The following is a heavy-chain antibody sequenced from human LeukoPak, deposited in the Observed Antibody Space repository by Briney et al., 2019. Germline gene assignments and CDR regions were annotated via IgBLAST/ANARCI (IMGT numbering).Heavy chain of an antibody. Sequence: PGGSLRLSCAASGFTFSSYSMNWVRQAPGKGLEWVSSISSSSSYIYYADSVKGRFTISRDNTKNSLYLQMNSLRAEDTAVYYCARGLVGANDAFDIWGQGTMVTVSS. J-gene: IGHJ3*02. D-gene: IGHD1-26*01. V-gene: IGHV3-21*01. CDR2: ISSSSSYI. CDR1: GFTFSSYS. CDR3: ARGLVGANDAFDI.